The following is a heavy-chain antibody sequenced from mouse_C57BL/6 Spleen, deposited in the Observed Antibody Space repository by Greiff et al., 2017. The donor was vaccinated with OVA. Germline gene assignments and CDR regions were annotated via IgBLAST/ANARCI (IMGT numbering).Heavy chain of an antibody. CDR2: INPSNGGT. CDR3: ARLGNLIYYDYDGDY. CDR1: GYTFTSYW. J-gene: IGHJ2*01. D-gene: IGHD2-4*01. Sequence: QVQLQQPGTELVKPGASVKLSCKASGYTFTSYWMHWVKQRPGQGLEWIGNINPSNGGTNYNEKFKSKATLTVDKSSSTAYMQLSSLTSEGSAVYYCARLGNLIYYDYDGDYWGQGTTLTVSS. V-gene: IGHV1-53*01.